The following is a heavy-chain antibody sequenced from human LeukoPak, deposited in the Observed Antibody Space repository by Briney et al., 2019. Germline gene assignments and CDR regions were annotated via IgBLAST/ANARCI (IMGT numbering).Heavy chain of an antibody. CDR1: GASISTSGSY. CDR2: VYYTGNI. CDR3: ARDRSVGLGTSYYNYGVDV. D-gene: IGHD1-7*01. Sequence: PSQTLSLTCTVSGASISTSGSYWTWIRQHPGKGREWIGYVYYTGNIYYNPSLKSRVTMSVDTTKNQFSLKLSSVTAADTAVYYCARDRSVGLGTSYYNYGVDVWGQGTSVTVSS. J-gene: IGHJ6*02. V-gene: IGHV4-31*03.